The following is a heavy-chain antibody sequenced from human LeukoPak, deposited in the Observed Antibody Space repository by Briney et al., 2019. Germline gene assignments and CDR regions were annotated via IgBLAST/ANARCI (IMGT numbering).Heavy chain of an antibody. CDR1: GSTFSTYA. Sequence: GGSLRLSCAASGSTFSTYAMSWVRQDPGKGLEWVSVISGSGGGTYYADSVKGRFTISRDNSKNTLHLQMNSLRAEDTAVYYCAKVLRPYYNYGMDVWGQGTTVTVS. CDR2: ISGSGGGT. V-gene: IGHV3-23*01. CDR3: AKVLRPYYNYGMDV. J-gene: IGHJ6*02.